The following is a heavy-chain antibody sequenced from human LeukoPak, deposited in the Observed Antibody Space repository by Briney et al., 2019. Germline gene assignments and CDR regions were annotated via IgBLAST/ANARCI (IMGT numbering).Heavy chain of an antibody. CDR1: GFTFSSYG. V-gene: IGHV3-30*02. D-gene: IGHD4-23*01. Sequence: PGGSLRLSCAASGFTFSSYGMHWVRQAPGKGLERVAFIRYDGSNKYYADSVKGRFTISRDNSKNTLYLQMNSLRAEDTAVYYCAKDGRYGGVHWFDPWGQGTLVTVSS. CDR3: AKDGRYGGVHWFDP. J-gene: IGHJ5*02. CDR2: IRYDGSNK.